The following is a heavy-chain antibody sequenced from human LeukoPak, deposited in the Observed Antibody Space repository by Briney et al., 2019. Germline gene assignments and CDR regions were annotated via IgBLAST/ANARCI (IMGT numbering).Heavy chain of an antibody. V-gene: IGHV3-30*03. D-gene: IGHD2-2*01. CDR3: AREVPPVAKYYFDY. CDR1: GFTLSNYA. Sequence: GGSLRLSCAASGFTLSNYAMHWVRQAPGKGLEWVTVISTDGKDKKYADSVKGRFAISRDNSKNTLDLQMNSLRAEDTAVYYCAREVPPVAKYYFDYWGQGTLVTVSS. J-gene: IGHJ4*02. CDR2: ISTDGKDK.